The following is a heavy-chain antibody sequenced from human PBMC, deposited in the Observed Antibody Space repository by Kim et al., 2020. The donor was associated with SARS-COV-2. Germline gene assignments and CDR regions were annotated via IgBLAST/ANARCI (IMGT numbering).Heavy chain of an antibody. CDR1: GGSISSYY. CDR3: ATLGRGVIRSFDY. J-gene: IGHJ4*02. D-gene: IGHD3-10*01. CDR2: IYYSGST. V-gene: IGHV4-59*01. Sequence: SETLSLTCTVSGGSISSYYWSWIRQPPGKGLEWIGYIYYSGSTNYNPSLKSRVTISVDTSKNQFSLKLSSVTAADTAVYYCATLGRGVIRSFDYWGQGTLVTVSS.